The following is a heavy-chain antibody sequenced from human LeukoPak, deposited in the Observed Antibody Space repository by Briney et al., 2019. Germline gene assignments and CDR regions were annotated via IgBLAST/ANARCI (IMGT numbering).Heavy chain of an antibody. CDR3: AKDKSGGWELLRDHDAFDI. Sequence: GGSLRLSCAASGFTFSNYAMSWVRQAPGKGLEWVSSISGSGASTYYADSVKGRFTISRDNSKNTLYLQMNSLRAEDTALYYCAKDKSGGWELLRDHDAFDIWGQGTMVTVSS. V-gene: IGHV3-23*01. CDR1: GFTFSNYA. J-gene: IGHJ3*02. D-gene: IGHD1-26*01. CDR2: ISGSGAST.